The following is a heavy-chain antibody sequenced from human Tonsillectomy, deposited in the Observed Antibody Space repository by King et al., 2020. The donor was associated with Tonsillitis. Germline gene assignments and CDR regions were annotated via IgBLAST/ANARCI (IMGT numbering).Heavy chain of an antibody. CDR1: GYSFTNYW. Sequence: QLVQSGAEVRKPGESLKISCKGSGYSFTNYWIGWVRQMPGKGLEWMGIIYPGDSDTRYSPSFQGQVTISADKSIITAYLQWSSLKASDTAMYYCARQSIAVAGDFDYWGQGTLVTVSS. CDR3: ARQSIAVAGDFDY. J-gene: IGHJ4*02. V-gene: IGHV5-51*01. CDR2: IYPGDSDT. D-gene: IGHD6-19*01.